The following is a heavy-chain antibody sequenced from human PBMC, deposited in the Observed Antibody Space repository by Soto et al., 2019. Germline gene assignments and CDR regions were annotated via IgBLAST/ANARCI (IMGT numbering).Heavy chain of an antibody. CDR1: GFTFSNAW. CDR2: IKSKTDGGTT. Sequence: EVQLVESGGGLVKPGGSLRLSCAASGFTFSNAWMNWVRQAPGKGLEWVGRIKSKTDGGTTDYAAPVKGRLTISRDDSKNTLYLQMNSLKTEDTAVYYCTTALIGWRVGATTRFDYWGQGTLVTVSS. CDR3: TTALIGWRVGATTRFDY. J-gene: IGHJ4*02. D-gene: IGHD1-26*01. V-gene: IGHV3-15*07.